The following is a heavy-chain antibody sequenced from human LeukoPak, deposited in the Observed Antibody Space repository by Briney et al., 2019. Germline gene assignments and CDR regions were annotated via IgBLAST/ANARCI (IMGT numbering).Heavy chain of an antibody. J-gene: IGHJ6*03. D-gene: IGHD5-18*01. Sequence: ASVKVSCKASGYTFTSYGISWVRQATGQGLEWMGWMNPNSGNTGYAQKFQGRATMTRNTSISTAYMELSSLRSEDTAVYYCARDNGGTAMAYYYYYYMDVWGKGTTVTISS. V-gene: IGHV1-8*02. CDR2: MNPNSGNT. CDR1: GYTFTSYG. CDR3: ARDNGGTAMAYYYYYYMDV.